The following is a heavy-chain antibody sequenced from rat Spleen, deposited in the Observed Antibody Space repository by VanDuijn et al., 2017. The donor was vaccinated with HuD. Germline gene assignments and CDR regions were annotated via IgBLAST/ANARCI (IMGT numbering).Heavy chain of an antibody. CDR3: ARADGIIRGTGVMDA. Sequence: EVQLVESDGGLVQPGRSLKLSCAASGFTFSDYYMAWVRQAPTKGLEWVATISYDGSSTYYRDSVKGRFTISRDNAKSTLYLQMDSLRSEDTATYYCARADGIIRGTGVMDAWGQGASVTVSS. D-gene: IGHD4-3*01. CDR2: ISYDGSST. J-gene: IGHJ4*01. CDR1: GFTFSDYY. V-gene: IGHV5-29*01.